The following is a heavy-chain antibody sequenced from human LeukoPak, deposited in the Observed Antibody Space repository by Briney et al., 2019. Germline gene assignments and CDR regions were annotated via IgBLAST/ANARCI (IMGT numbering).Heavy chain of an antibody. V-gene: IGHV4-34*01. CDR2: INHSGST. Sequence: SETLSLTCAVYGGSFSGYYWSWIRQPPGKGLEWIGEINHSGSTNYNPSLKSRVTISVDTSKNHFSLKLSSVTAADTAVYYCARARKGLHYYYGMDVWGQGTTVTVSS. CDR1: GGSFSGYY. CDR3: ARARKGLHYYYGMDV. J-gene: IGHJ6*02.